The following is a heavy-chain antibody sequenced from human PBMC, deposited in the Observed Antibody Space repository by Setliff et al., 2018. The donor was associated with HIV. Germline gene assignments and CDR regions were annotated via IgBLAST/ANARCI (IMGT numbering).Heavy chain of an antibody. Sequence: SETLSLTCAVYGGSFSGYYWSWIRQPPGKGLEWIGEINHSGGTNYNRSLKSRVTISVDTSKNQFSLNLSSVTAADTAVYFCARGRGSSSSWPIDYWGQGTLVTVSS. CDR3: ARGRGSSSSWPIDY. CDR1: GGSFSGYY. D-gene: IGHD6-13*01. V-gene: IGHV4-34*01. J-gene: IGHJ4*02. CDR2: INHSGGT.